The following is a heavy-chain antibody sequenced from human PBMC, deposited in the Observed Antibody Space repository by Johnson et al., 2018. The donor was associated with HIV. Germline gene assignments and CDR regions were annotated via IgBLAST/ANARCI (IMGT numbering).Heavy chain of an antibody. CDR1: GFTFDDYA. CDR2: INWNGVST. V-gene: IGHV3-9*01. Sequence: VQLVESGGGLAQPGRSLRLSCAASGFTFDDYAMHWVLQAPGKGLEWVSGINWNGVSTGYADSVKGRFTISRDNAKNSLYLQMNSLRAEDTAVYYCARERSLNEYSSSWDAFDIWGQGTMVTVSS. D-gene: IGHD6-6*01. CDR3: ARERSLNEYSSSWDAFDI. J-gene: IGHJ3*02.